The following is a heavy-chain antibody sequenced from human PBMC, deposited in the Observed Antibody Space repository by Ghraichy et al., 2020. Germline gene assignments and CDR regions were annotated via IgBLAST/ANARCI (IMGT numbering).Heavy chain of an antibody. V-gene: IGHV4-59*01. CDR2: IYYSGST. D-gene: IGHD5-18*01. Sequence: SETLSLTCTVAGGSISNYYWSWIRQPPGKGLEWIGYIYYSGSTNYNPALKSRVTISVDSSKNQFSLRLSSVTAADTAVYYCARGDGRSGIQIDYWGQGTLVTVSS. CDR3: ARGDGRSGIQIDY. J-gene: IGHJ4*02. CDR1: GGSISNYY.